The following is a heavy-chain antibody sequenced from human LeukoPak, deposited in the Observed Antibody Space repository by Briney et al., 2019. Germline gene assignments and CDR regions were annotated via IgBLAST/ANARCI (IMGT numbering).Heavy chain of an antibody. CDR1: GFTFSTYS. Sequence: PGGSLRLSCAASGFTFSTYSMNWVRQAPGKGLEWVSSISSSSSSIYYADSVKGRFTISRDNAKDSLHLQMNSLRAEDTAVSYCVRQYCSTTSCSVSDYWGQGTLVTVSS. V-gene: IGHV3-21*01. CDR3: VRQYCSTTSCSVSDY. CDR2: ISSSSSSI. D-gene: IGHD2-2*01. J-gene: IGHJ4*02.